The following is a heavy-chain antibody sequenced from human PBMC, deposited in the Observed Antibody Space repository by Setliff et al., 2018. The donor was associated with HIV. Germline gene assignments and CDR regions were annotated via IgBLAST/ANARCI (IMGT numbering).Heavy chain of an antibody. J-gene: IGHJ3*01. V-gene: IGHV4-61*09. CDR1: GGSMSSGSYS. Sequence: PSETLSLTCTVSGGSMSSGSYSWTWLRQPAGKEPELIGHVYVGGTVIYNSSLKSRVTISLDKSKNQFSLRLNSVTAADTAVYYCARVLDGNHYDAFNLWGQGTTVT. D-gene: IGHD1-26*01. CDR3: ARVLDGNHYDAFNL. CDR2: VYVGGTV.